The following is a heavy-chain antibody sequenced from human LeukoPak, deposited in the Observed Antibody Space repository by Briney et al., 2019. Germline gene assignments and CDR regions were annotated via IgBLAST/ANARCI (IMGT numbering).Heavy chain of an antibody. CDR3: ARDPIGSRWPYYFDY. CDR1: GYTFTTYA. CDR2: INAGNGNT. V-gene: IGHV1-3*01. D-gene: IGHD2-15*01. Sequence: ASVKVSCKASGYTFTTYAMHWVRQAPGQRLEWMGWINAGNGNTKYSQKFQARVTITRDTSASTAYMEPSSLRSEDTAVYYCARDPIGSRWPYYFDYWGQGTLVTVSS. J-gene: IGHJ4*02.